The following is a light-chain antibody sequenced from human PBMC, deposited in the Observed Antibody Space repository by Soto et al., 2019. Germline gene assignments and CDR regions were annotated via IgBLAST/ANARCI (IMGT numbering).Light chain of an antibody. V-gene: IGKV3-15*01. J-gene: IGKJ2*01. CDR1: QSVSSN. CDR2: GAS. CDR3: PHYNNWPFT. Sequence: EIVMTQSPATLSVSLGERATLSCRASQSVSSNLAWYKQKPGQPPSLLIYGASARATGIPARFSGSGSGTEFTLTISSLQSEDFAVYYCPHYNNWPFTFGQGTKLEIK.